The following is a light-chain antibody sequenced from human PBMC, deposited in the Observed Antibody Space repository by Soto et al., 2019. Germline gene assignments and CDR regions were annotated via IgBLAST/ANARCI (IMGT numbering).Light chain of an antibody. CDR3: QSYDSSLSGLV. J-gene: IGLJ1*01. V-gene: IGLV1-40*01. CDR1: SSNIGAHYD. CDR2: GSS. Sequence: QPVLTQPPSVSGAPGQRVTISCTGSSSNIGAHYDVHWYQQLPGTAPKLLIYGSSNRPSGVPDRFSGSKSGTSASLAITGLQAEDEADYYCQSYDSSLSGLVFGTGTKVTVL.